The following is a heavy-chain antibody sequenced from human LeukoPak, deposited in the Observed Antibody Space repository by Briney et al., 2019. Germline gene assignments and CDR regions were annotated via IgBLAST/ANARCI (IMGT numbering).Heavy chain of an antibody. D-gene: IGHD1-26*01. CDR2: IIPIFGTA. CDR3: ARLYSGSYSVPPTLYYYMDV. J-gene: IGHJ6*03. V-gene: IGHV1-69*05. CDR1: GGTFSSYA. Sequence: ASVKVSCKASGGTFSSYAISWVRQAPGQGLEWMGGIIPIFGTANYAQKFQGRVTMTRDTSISTAYMELSRLRSDDTAVYYCARLYSGSYSVPPTLYYYMDVWGKGTTVTISS.